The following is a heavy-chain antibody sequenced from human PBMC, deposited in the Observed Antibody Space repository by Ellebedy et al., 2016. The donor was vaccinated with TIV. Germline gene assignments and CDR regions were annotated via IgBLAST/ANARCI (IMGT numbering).Heavy chain of an antibody. Sequence: GESLKISCAASGFTFSSYAMSWVRQAPGKGLEWVSAISGSGGSTYYADSVKGRFTISRDNSKNTLYLQMNSLRAEDTAVYYCAKETMIVVVRGGFDYWGQGTLVTVSS. V-gene: IGHV3-23*01. D-gene: IGHD3-22*01. CDR2: ISGSGGST. CDR1: GFTFSSYA. CDR3: AKETMIVVVRGGFDY. J-gene: IGHJ4*02.